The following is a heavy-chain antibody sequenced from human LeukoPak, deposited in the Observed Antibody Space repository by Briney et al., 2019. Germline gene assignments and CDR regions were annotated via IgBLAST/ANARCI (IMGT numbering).Heavy chain of an antibody. CDR3: ASGDFWSGHNYYYYYGMDV. CDR1: GGSISSGGYY. D-gene: IGHD3-3*01. V-gene: IGHV4-31*03. J-gene: IGHJ6*02. Sequence: MSSETLSLTCTVSGGSISSGGYYWSWIRQHPGKGLEWIGYIYYSGSTYYNPSLKSRVTISVDTSKNQFSLKLSSVTAADTAVYYCASGDFWSGHNYYYYYGMDVWGQGTTVTVSS. CDR2: IYYSGST.